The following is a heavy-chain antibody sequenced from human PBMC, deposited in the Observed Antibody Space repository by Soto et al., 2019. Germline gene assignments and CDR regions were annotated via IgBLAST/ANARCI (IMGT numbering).Heavy chain of an antibody. CDR3: ASTRYGDYEGGFDY. J-gene: IGHJ4*02. CDR2: ISYDGSNK. D-gene: IGHD4-17*01. CDR1: GFTFSSYA. Sequence: PGGSLRLSCAASGFTFSSYAMHWVRQAPGKGLEWVAVISYDGSNKYYADSVKGRFTISRDNSKNTLYLQMNSLRAEDTAVYYCASTRYGDYEGGFDYWGQGTLVTVSS. V-gene: IGHV3-30-3*01.